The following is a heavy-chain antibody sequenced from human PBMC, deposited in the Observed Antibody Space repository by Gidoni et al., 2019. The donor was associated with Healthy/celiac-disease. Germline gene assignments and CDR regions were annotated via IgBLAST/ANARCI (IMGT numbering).Heavy chain of an antibody. CDR3: AKAYRLSGWFDP. J-gene: IGHJ5*02. Sequence: EVQLLESGGGLVQPGGSLRLSCASSGFTFSSYAMSWVRQAPGKGLEWVSASSGSGGMQYYADSVKGRFTISRDNSKNTLYLQMNSLRAEDTAVYYCAKAYRLSGWFDPWGQGTLVTVSS. D-gene: IGHD2-15*01. CDR1: GFTFSSYA. V-gene: IGHV3-23*01. CDR2: SSGSGGMQ.